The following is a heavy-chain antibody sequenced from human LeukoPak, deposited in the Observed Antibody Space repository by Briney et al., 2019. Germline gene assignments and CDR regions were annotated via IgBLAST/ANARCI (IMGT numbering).Heavy chain of an antibody. CDR1: GGSIRSGGYY. CDR2: IYYSGNA. J-gene: IGHJ4*02. D-gene: IGHD3-22*01. V-gene: IGHV4-31*03. CDR3: ARAGYDSSGYSTYYFDY. Sequence: SGTLSLTCIVSGGSIRSGGYYWSWIRQHPGKGLEWIGYIYYSGNAYYNPSLTSRVTISVDTSKNQFSLKLSSVTAADTAVYYCARAGYDSSGYSTYYFDYWGQGTLVTVSS.